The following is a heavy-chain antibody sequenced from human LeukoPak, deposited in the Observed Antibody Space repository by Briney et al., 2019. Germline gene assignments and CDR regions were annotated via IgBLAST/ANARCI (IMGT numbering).Heavy chain of an antibody. Sequence: GGSLRLSCAASGFTFSSYAMSWVRQAPGKGLEWVSAISGSGGSTYYADSVKGRFTISRDNSKNTLYLQMNSLRAEDTAVYYCAKDMAPLTMIAYGAFDIWGQGTMVTVSS. D-gene: IGHD3-22*01. J-gene: IGHJ3*02. V-gene: IGHV3-23*01. CDR3: AKDMAPLTMIAYGAFDI. CDR1: GFTFSSYA. CDR2: ISGSGGST.